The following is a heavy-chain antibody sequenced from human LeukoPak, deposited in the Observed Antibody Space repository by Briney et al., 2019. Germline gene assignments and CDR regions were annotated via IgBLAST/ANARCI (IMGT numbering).Heavy chain of an antibody. CDR3: SRTDRTGDPLDY. D-gene: IGHD7-27*01. J-gene: IGHJ4*02. V-gene: IGHV5-51*01. CDR1: GYMFSNYW. Sequence: GESLKISCKGTGYMFSNYWIGWGRQMPGKGLEWMGIIYPGDSDTRYSPSFQGQVTISADKSISTAYLQWSSLKASDTAMYYCSRTDRTGDPLDYWGQGTLVTVSS. CDR2: IYPGDSDT.